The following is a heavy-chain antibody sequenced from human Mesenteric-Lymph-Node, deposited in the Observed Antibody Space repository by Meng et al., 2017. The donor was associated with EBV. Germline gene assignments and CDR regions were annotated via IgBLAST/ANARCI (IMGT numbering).Heavy chain of an antibody. CDR1: GWSFSGYY. Sequence: QGHLQQWGVGRLKPSETLSLARPVFGWSFSGYYWRWIRQSPGKGLEWIGEINHSGSTNYNPSLKSRVSISLDTSDNQFSLKLHSVTAADTAVYYCARDYFGLGTYYNYDWIDSWGQGTLVTVSS. V-gene: IGHV4-34*01. CDR2: INHSGST. D-gene: IGHD3-10*01. J-gene: IGHJ5*01. CDR3: ARDYFGLGTYYNYDWIDS.